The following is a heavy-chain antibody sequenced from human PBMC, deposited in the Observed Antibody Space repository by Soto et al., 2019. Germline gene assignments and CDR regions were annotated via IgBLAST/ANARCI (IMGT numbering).Heavy chain of an antibody. D-gene: IGHD6-13*01. CDR3: AKDQGIAASHGID. Sequence: PGGSLRLSCAASGFTFSSYGMHWVRQAPGKGLEWVAVIWYDGSDKYYADSVKGRLTISRDNSKNTVYLQMNSLRAEDTAVYYCAKDQGIAASHGIDWGQGTMVTVS. V-gene: IGHV3-30*02. CDR1: GFTFSSYG. CDR2: IWYDGSDK. J-gene: IGHJ3*01.